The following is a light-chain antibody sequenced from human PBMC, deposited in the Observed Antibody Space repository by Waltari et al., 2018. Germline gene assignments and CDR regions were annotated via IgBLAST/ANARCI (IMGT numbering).Light chain of an antibody. V-gene: IGLV2-14*03. J-gene: IGLJ3*02. CDR1: TSDLGGYHY. CDR2: DVT. CDR3: CSFTSSSTWV. Sequence: QSALTQPASVSGSPGQSITISCTGTTSDLGGYHYFSWYQQHPGKAPKLILYDVTSRPSGVSNRFSGSKSGNTASLTISGLQPEDEADYYCCSFTSSSTWVFGGGTKLTVL.